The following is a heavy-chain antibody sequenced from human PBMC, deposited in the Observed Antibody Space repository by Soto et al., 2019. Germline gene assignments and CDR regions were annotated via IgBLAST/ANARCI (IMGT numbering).Heavy chain of an antibody. J-gene: IGHJ6*02. V-gene: IGHV3-33*01. D-gene: IGHD3-10*01. CDR3: ARDDYGSGSYPYYYGMDV. Sequence: QVQLVESGGGVVQPGRSLRLSCAASGFTFSSYGMHWVRQAPGKGLEWVAVIWYDGSNKYYADSVKGRFTISRDNSKNTLYLQMNSLRAEDTAVYYCARDDYGSGSYPYYYGMDVWGQGTTVTVSS. CDR1: GFTFSSYG. CDR2: IWYDGSNK.